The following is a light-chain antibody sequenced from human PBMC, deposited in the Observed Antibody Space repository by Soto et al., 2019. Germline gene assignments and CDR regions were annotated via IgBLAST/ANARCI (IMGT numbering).Light chain of an antibody. CDR2: QAS. CDR1: QSTSSY. J-gene: IGKJ1*01. Sequence: DIQMTQSPSTLSASVGDRVTITCRASQSTSSYLAWYQQKPGKAPKLLIYQASSLENGVPSRFSGSGSGTEFSLTISSLQPDDVATYYCQQYSSHSTFGQGTKVDIK. V-gene: IGKV1-5*03. CDR3: QQYSSHST.